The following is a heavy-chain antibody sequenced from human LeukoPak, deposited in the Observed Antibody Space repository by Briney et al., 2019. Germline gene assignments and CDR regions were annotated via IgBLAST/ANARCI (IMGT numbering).Heavy chain of an antibody. CDR3: AKDLGTYSSGWLVY. J-gene: IGHJ4*02. V-gene: IGHV3-23*01. Sequence: PGGSLRLSCAASGFTFSSYAMSWVRQAPGKGLEWVSAISGSGGSTYYADSVKGRFTISRDNSKNTLYLQMNSQRAEDTAVYYCAKDLGTYSSGWLVYWGQGTLVTVSS. D-gene: IGHD6-19*01. CDR1: GFTFSSYA. CDR2: ISGSGGST.